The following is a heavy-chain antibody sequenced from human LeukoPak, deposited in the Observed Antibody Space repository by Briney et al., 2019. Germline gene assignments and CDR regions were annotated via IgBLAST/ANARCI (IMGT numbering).Heavy chain of an antibody. CDR2: IYYSGST. V-gene: IGHV4-59*01. D-gene: IGHD2-15*01. Sequence: SETLSLTCAVYGGSFSGYYWSWIRQPPGKGLEWIGYIYYSGSTNYNPSLKSRVTISVDTSKNQFSLKLSSVTAADTAVYYCARDTRWFDPWGQGTLVTVSS. CDR1: GGSFSGYY. CDR3: ARDTRWFDP. J-gene: IGHJ5*02.